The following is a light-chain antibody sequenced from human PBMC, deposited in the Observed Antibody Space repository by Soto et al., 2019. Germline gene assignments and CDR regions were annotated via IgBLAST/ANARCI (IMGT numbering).Light chain of an antibody. J-gene: IGLJ2*01. CDR3: CSYAGSYIFVV. CDR2: EGS. V-gene: IGLV2-23*01. CDR1: SSDVGSYNL. Sequence: QSALTKPASVSGSPGQSITISCTGTSSDVGSYNLVSWYQQHPGKAPKLMIYEGSKRPSGVSDRFSGSKSGNTASLTISGLQAEDEADYYCCSYAGSYIFVVFGGGTKLTVL.